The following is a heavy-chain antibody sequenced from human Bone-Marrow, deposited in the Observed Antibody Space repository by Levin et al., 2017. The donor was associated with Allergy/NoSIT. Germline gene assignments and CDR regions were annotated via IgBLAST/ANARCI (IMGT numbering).Heavy chain of an antibody. D-gene: IGHD2-15*01. Sequence: SCAASGFTFSDYYMSWIRQAPGKGLEWVSYISSSGSTIYYADSVKGRFTISRDNAKNSLYLQMNSLRAEDTAVYYCARDFCSGGSCYSNVDYWGQGTLVTVSS. CDR3: ARDFCSGGSCYSNVDY. J-gene: IGHJ4*02. CDR2: ISSSGSTI. V-gene: IGHV3-11*01. CDR1: GFTFSDYY.